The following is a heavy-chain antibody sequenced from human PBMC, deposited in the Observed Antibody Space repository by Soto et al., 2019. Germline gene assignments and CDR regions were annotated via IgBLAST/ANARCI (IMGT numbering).Heavy chain of an antibody. CDR1: GGSISSYY. CDR2: IYYSGST. D-gene: IGHD1-1*01. V-gene: IGHV4-59*01. J-gene: IGHJ4*02. Sequence: PSETLSLTCTVSGGSISSYYWSWIRQPPGKGLEWIGYIYYSGSTNYNPSLKSRVTISVDTSKNQFSLKLSSVTAADTAVYYCARGGKTGTMTNQPFDYWGQGTLVTVSS. CDR3: ARGGKTGTMTNQPFDY.